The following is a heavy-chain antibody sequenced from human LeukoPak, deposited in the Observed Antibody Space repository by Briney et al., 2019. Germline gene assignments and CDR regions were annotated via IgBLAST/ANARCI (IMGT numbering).Heavy chain of an antibody. D-gene: IGHD2-2*02. V-gene: IGHV3-23*01. CDR3: AKDVRRAEYCSATTCYTSSFDY. CDR2: ISASGGGA. CDR1: GGSISSSSYY. J-gene: IGHJ4*02. Sequence: PSETLSLTCTVSGGSISSSSYYWGWIRQPPGKGLEWVSTISASGGGAYYADSVKGRFTISRDNSKDTLSLQMNTLRAEDTAVYYCAKDVRRAEYCSATTCYTSSFDYWGQGTLVTVSS.